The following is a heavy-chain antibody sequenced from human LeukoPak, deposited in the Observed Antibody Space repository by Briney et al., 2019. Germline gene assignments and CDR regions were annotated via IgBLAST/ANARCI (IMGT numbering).Heavy chain of an antibody. CDR2: IYYSGTT. Sequence: SETLSLTCTVSGDSVSGDSYYWSWIRQPPGKGLEWIGYIYYSGTTKQNPSLKSRVTLSVDTSKNQLYLKLNSVTAADTAVYYCARDSRGYYDSSGYFDHWGQGTLVTVSS. V-gene: IGHV4-61*01. J-gene: IGHJ4*02. CDR3: ARDSRGYYDSSGYFDH. D-gene: IGHD3-22*01. CDR1: GDSVSGDSYY.